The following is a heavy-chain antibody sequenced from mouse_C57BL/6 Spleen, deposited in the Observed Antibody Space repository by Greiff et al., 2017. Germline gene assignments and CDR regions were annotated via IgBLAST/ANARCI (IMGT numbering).Heavy chain of an antibody. V-gene: IGHV1-82*01. CDR3: ASSDGYYFAY. CDR1: GYAFSSSW. Sequence: VKLQESGPELVKPGASVKISCKASGYAFSSSWMNWVKQRPGKGLEWIGRIYPGDGDTNYNGKFKGKATLTADKSSSTAYMQLSSLTSEDSAVYFCASSDGYYFAYWGQGTLVTVSA. CDR2: IYPGDGDT. D-gene: IGHD2-3*01. J-gene: IGHJ3*01.